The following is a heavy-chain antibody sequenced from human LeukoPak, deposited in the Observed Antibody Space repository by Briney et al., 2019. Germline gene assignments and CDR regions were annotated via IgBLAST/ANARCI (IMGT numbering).Heavy chain of an antibody. CDR3: ARDVDYGFDY. CDR2: ITSTSNTI. D-gene: IGHD4-17*01. Sequence: PGGSLRLSCAASGFSFSYYSMNWVRQAPGKGLEWVSYITSTSNTIQYADSVKGRFTISRDNAKNSLYLQMNSLRDEDTAVYYCARDVDYGFDYWGQGILVTVYS. V-gene: IGHV3-48*02. CDR1: GFSFSYYS. J-gene: IGHJ4*02.